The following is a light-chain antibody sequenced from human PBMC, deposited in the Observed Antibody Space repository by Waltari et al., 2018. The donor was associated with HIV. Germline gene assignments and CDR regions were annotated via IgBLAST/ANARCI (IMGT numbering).Light chain of an antibody. J-gene: IGLJ1*01. CDR3: GSRDRTGSSYV. CDR2: NGN. CDR1: SLRTYY. Sequence: SSDLTQDPAVSVALGQTVRITCQGESLRTYYAAWYRQKPGQAPILVIFNGNIRPSGIPDRFSGSASGNTASLTITGALAEDEADYYCGSRDRTGSSYVFGPGTEVTV. V-gene: IGLV3-19*01.